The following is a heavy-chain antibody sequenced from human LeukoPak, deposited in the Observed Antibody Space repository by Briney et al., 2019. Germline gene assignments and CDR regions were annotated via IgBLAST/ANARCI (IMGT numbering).Heavy chain of an antibody. D-gene: IGHD3-22*01. Sequence: SETLSLTCTVSGGSISSSSYYWGWIRQPPGKGLEWIGSIYYSGSTYYNPSLKSRVTISVDTSKNQFSLKLSSVTAADTAVYYCARDSNSSGYYYSDYWGQGTLVTVSS. J-gene: IGHJ4*02. V-gene: IGHV4-39*07. CDR2: IYYSGST. CDR3: ARDSNSSGYYYSDY. CDR1: GGSISSSSYY.